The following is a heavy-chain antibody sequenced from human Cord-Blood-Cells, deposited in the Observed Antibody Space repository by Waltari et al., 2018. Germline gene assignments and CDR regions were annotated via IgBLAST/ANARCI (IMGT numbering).Heavy chain of an antibody. CDR1: GGSISSGGYY. J-gene: IGHJ3*02. D-gene: IGHD3-22*01. Sequence: QTLSLTCTVSGGSISSGGYYWSWIRQHPGKGLEWIGYIYYSGSTYYNPSLKSRVTISGDTSKNQFSLKLSSVTAADTAVYYCARYYGYYDSSGQDAFDIWGQGTMVTVSS. CDR3: ARYYGYYDSSGQDAFDI. V-gene: IGHV4-31*03. CDR2: IYYSGST.